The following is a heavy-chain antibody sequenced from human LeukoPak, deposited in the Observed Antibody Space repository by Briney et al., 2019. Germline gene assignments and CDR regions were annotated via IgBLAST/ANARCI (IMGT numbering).Heavy chain of an antibody. V-gene: IGHV3-30-3*01. CDR2: ISYDGSNK. CDR3: ARSAPTFEYSSSCFDY. Sequence: GGSLRLSCAASGFTFDDYAMHWVRQAPGKGLEWVAVISYDGSNKYYADSVKGRFTISRDNSKNTLYLQMNSLRAEDTAVYYCARSAPTFEYSSSCFDYWGQGTLVTVSS. J-gene: IGHJ4*02. D-gene: IGHD6-6*01. CDR1: GFTFDDYA.